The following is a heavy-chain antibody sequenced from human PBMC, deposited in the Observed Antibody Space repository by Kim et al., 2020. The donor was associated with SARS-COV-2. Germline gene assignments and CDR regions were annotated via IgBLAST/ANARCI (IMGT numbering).Heavy chain of an antibody. CDR3: ARDLIFPNACHFDY. V-gene: IGHV1-18*01. Sequence: AQKLQGRVTMTTDTSTSTAYMELRSLGSDDTAVYYCARDLIFPNACHFDYWGQGTLVTVSS. J-gene: IGHJ4*02. D-gene: IGHD3-3*01.